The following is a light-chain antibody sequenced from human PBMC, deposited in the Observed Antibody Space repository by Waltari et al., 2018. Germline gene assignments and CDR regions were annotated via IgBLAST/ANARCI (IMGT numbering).Light chain of an antibody. J-gene: IGLJ2*01. CDR3: AAWDDSLNGVV. CDR2: SNK. CDR1: SSNVGSNP. Sequence: QSVLTQPPSASWTPGQRVTISCSGSSSNVGSNPVHWYQQLPGTAPKLLIYSNKQRPSGVPDRFSGSKSGTSASLAISGLQSEDEADYYCAAWDDSLNGVVFGGGTKLTVL. V-gene: IGLV1-44*01.